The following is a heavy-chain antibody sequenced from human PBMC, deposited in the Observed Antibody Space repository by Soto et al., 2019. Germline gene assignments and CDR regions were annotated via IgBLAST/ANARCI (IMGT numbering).Heavy chain of an antibody. Sequence: SEQVSCKASGYTFTSYGISWVRQAPGQGLEWMGWISAYNGNTNYAQKLQGRVTMTTDTSTSTAYMELRSLRSDDTAVYYCARDLKGYCSGGSCYPYYYYYGMDVWGQGTTVTVSS. D-gene: IGHD2-15*01. CDR2: ISAYNGNT. CDR1: GYTFTSYG. V-gene: IGHV1-18*04. CDR3: ARDLKGYCSGGSCYPYYYYYGMDV. J-gene: IGHJ6*02.